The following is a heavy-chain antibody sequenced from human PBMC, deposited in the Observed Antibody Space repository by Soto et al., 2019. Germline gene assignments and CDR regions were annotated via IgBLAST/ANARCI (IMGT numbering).Heavy chain of an antibody. CDR2: IYYSGST. V-gene: IGHV4-39*01. D-gene: IGHD2-15*01. Sequence: PSETLSLTCTVSGGSISSSSYYWGWIRQPPGKGLEWIGSIYYSGSTYYNPSLKSRVTISVDTSKNQFSLKLSSVTAADTAVYYCARQSCSGGSCYSWYYYYYMDVWGKGTTVTVSS. CDR3: ARQSCSGGSCYSWYYYYYMDV. CDR1: GGSISSSSYY. J-gene: IGHJ6*03.